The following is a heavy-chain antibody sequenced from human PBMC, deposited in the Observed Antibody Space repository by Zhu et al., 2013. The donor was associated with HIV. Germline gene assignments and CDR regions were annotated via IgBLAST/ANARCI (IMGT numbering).Heavy chain of an antibody. Sequence: QVQLVQSGAEVKKPGSSVKVSCKASGGTFSSYAISWVRQAPGQGLEWMGGIIPIFGTANYAQKFQGRVTITADESTSTAYMELSSLRSEDTAVYYCARGGGSGYDGAAGSAIDYWGQGTLVTVSS. D-gene: IGHD5-12*01. V-gene: IGHV1-69*01. CDR2: IIPIFGTA. CDR3: ARGGGSGYDGAAGSAIDY. CDR1: GGTFSSYA. J-gene: IGHJ4*02.